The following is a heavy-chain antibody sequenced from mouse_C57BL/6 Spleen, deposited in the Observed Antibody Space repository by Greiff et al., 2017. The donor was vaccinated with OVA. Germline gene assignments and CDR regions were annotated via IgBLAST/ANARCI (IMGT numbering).Heavy chain of an antibody. Sequence: QVHVKQSGAELVKPGASVKLSCKASGYTFTSYWMHWVKQRPGQGLEWIGMIHPNSGSTNYNEKFKSKATLTVDKSSSTAYMQLSSLTSEDSAVYYCARDGTGAWFAYWGQGTLVTVSA. D-gene: IGHD4-1*01. CDR2: IHPNSGST. CDR3: ARDGTGAWFAY. J-gene: IGHJ3*01. CDR1: GYTFTSYW. V-gene: IGHV1-64*01.